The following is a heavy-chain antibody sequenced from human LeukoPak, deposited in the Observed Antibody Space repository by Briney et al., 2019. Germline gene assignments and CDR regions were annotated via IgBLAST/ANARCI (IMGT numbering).Heavy chain of an antibody. D-gene: IGHD2-15*01. V-gene: IGHV3-48*02. J-gene: IGHJ4*02. CDR2: ISNTADTQ. CDR1: GFTFSDYS. Sequence: GGSLRLSCAASGFTFSDYSISWVRQAPGKGLEWVSYISNTADTQYYADSVRGRFTISRDNAKNSAYLQMNTLRDEDTAGYYCARDRGYCSGGSCYRYFETWGQGTLVTVSS. CDR3: ARDRGYCSGGSCYRYFET.